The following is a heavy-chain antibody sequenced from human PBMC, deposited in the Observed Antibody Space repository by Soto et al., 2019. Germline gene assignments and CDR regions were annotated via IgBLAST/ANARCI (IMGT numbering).Heavy chain of an antibody. V-gene: IGHV3-11*01. J-gene: IGHJ4*02. Sequence: GGSLRLSCAASGFTFSDYYMSWIRQAPGKGLEWVSYISSSGSTIYYADSVKGRFTISRDNAKNSLYLQMNSLRADDTAVYYCARLLPSARGVFDYWGQGTLVTVSS. D-gene: IGHD6-6*01. CDR2: ISSSGSTI. CDR3: ARLLPSARGVFDY. CDR1: GFTFSDYY.